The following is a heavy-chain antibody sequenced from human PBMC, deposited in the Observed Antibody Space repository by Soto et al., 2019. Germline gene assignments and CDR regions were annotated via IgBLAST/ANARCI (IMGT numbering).Heavy chain of an antibody. J-gene: IGHJ5*02. D-gene: IGHD2-2*01. Sequence: PSETLSLTCTVSGDSIATGDSIATYYWSWIRQPPGKGLEWIGYIHKSGSTNNNPSLRGRVTISVDTSKKQFSLRLTSVTAADTAVYYCARVWAIVVVPARWFDPWGQGTLVTVSS. CDR1: GDSIATGDSIATYY. CDR2: IHKSGST. V-gene: IGHV4-61*01. CDR3: ARVWAIVVVPARWFDP.